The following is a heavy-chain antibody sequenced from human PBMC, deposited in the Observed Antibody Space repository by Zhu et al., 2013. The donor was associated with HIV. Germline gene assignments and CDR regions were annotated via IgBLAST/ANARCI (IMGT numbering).Heavy chain of an antibody. V-gene: IGHV1-69*06. CDR2: VIPMFGTT. D-gene: IGHD5-12*01. CDR3: ARTVRVSDGYTHDY. J-gene: IGHJ4*02. Sequence: QVQLVQSGAEVKKPGSSVKVSCKASGGIFNTYGISWVRQAPGQGLEWMGGVIPMFGTTKYAQNFQGRVTITADKITSTVYMELKSLRSEDTAVYYCARTVRVSDGYTHDYWGQGTLVTVSS. CDR1: GGIFNTYG.